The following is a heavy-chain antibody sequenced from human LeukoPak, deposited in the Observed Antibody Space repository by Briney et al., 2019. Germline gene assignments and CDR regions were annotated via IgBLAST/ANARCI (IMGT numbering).Heavy chain of an antibody. CDR3: AREGTAADLGYFDY. V-gene: IGHV3-23*01. CDR1: GFTFSTYA. J-gene: IGHJ4*02. CDR2: LSASGGTT. D-gene: IGHD6-13*01. Sequence: GGSLRLSCSASGFTFSTYAMTWVRQAPGKGLEWVSALSASGGTTYYADSVKGRFTISRDNAKNSLFLQMNSLRAEDTAVYYCAREGTAADLGYFDYWGQGTLVTVSS.